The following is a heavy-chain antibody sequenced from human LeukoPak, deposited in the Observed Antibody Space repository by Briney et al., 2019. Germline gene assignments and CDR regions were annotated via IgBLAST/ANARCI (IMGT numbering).Heavy chain of an antibody. Sequence: PSETLSLTCTVSGDSINSYYWSWIRQPPGKGLEWIGYIYHSGSTNYNPSLKSRVTILIDTSKNQFSLKLSSLTAADTAAYYCARGRLGELSLFDSWGRGTLVTVSS. CDR1: GDSINSYY. V-gene: IGHV4-59*01. CDR2: IYHSGST. CDR3: ARGRLGELSLFDS. D-gene: IGHD3-16*02. J-gene: IGHJ4*02.